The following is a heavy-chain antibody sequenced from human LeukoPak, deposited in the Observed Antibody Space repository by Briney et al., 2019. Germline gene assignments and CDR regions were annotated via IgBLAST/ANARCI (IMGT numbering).Heavy chain of an antibody. CDR1: GGSIISYY. CDR2: IYYSGRT. J-gene: IGHJ3*02. V-gene: IGHV4-59*08. CDR3: ARHGGTVAINDAFDI. D-gene: IGHD1/OR15-1a*01. Sequence: SETLSLTCPVSGGSIISYYWSWIRPPPGKGLEWIGYIYYSGRTSYNPSLKSRVSISVDTSNNQFSLKLDSVTAADTAVYFCARHGGTVAINDAFDIWGQGTMVTVSS.